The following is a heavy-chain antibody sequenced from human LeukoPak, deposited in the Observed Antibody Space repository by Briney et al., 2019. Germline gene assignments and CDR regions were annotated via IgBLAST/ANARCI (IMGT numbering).Heavy chain of an antibody. CDR3: ARRGASCYLCDAFDI. Sequence: SETLSLTCTVSGGSISSYYWSWIRQPPGKGLEWIGYIYYSGSTNYNPSLKSRVTISVDTSKNQFSLKLSSVTAADTAVYYCARRGASCYLCDAFDIWGQGTMVTVSS. J-gene: IGHJ3*02. D-gene: IGHD2-15*01. V-gene: IGHV4-59*01. CDR2: IYYSGST. CDR1: GGSISSYY.